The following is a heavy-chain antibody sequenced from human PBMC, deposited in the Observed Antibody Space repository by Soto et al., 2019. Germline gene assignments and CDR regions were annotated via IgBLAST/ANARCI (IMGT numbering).Heavy chain of an antibody. CDR3: ARRPSAEGYYFFGMDV. Sequence: GESLKISCKCSGYSFHNYWIDWVRQMPGKGLEWMGIIYPGDSDARYSPSFEGQVTISVDKSLSTAYLQWSSLKASDTAMYYCARRPSAEGYYFFGMDVWGQVTTVTASS. J-gene: IGHJ6*02. CDR1: GYSFHNYW. CDR2: IYPGDSDA. V-gene: IGHV5-51*01.